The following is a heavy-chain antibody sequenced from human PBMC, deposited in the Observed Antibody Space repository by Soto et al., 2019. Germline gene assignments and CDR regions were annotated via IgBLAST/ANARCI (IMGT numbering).Heavy chain of an antibody. D-gene: IGHD6-19*01. CDR3: AATRSGWNYFDY. V-gene: IGHV3-66*01. CDR1: GFTVSSNY. J-gene: IGHJ4*02. CDR2: IYSGGST. Sequence: GGSLRLSCAASGFTVSSNYMSWVRQAPGKGLEWVSVIYSGGSTYYADSVKGRFTISRDNSKNTLYLQMNSLRAEDTAVYYCAATRSGWNYFDYWGQGTLVTVSS.